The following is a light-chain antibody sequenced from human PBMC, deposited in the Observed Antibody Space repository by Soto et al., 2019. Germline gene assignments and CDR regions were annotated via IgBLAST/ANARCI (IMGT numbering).Light chain of an antibody. CDR2: AAS. J-gene: IGKJ1*01. CDR3: QQYYTYPRT. V-gene: IGKV1-16*01. Sequence: DIQMTQSPSSPSASVGDRVNITCRASQHITTNLAWFQQKPEKAPKTLIYAASTLQGGVSSRFSGNGSGTDFTLTISSLQPEDFATYYCQQYYTYPRTFGRGTKVEIK. CDR1: QHITTN.